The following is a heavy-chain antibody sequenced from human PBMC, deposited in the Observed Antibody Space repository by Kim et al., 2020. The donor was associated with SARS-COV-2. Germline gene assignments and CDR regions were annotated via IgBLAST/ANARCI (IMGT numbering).Heavy chain of an antibody. CDR1: GSTFSTSN. V-gene: IGHV3-21*01. D-gene: IGHD2-21*01. Sequence: GGSLRLSCAVSGSTFSTSNLNWVRQAPGRGLEWVSSISHLSTYKYYADSVQGRFTISRDDAKNSLYLQMNSLRAEDTAIYYCATELARWRYFDEWGQGTPVTVSS. J-gene: IGHJ4*02. CDR2: ISHLSTYK. CDR3: ATELARWRYFDE.